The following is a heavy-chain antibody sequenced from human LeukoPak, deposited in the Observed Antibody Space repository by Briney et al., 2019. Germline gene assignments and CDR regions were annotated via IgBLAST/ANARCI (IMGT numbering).Heavy chain of an antibody. Sequence: GGSLRLSCAASGFTFSSYSMNWVRQAPGKGLEWVSSISSSSSYIYYADSVKGRFTISRDNAKNSLYLQMNSLRAEDTAVYYCARFAYSSGYYWDYWGQGTLVTVSS. CDR3: ARFAYSSGYYWDY. D-gene: IGHD3-22*01. CDR1: GFTFSSYS. CDR2: ISSSSSYI. V-gene: IGHV3-21*01. J-gene: IGHJ4*02.